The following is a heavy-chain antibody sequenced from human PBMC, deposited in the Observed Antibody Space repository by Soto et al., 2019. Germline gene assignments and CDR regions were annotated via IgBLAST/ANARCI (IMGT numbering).Heavy chain of an antibody. CDR3: AKAGGEGYCSSTSCLYYYYYGMDV. J-gene: IGHJ6*02. CDR2: ISYDGSNK. Sequence: VAVISYDGSNKYYADSVKGRFTISRDNSKNTLYLQMNSLRAEDTAVYYCAKAGGEGYCSSTSCLYYYYYGMDVWGQGTTVTVSS. D-gene: IGHD2-2*01. V-gene: IGHV3-30*18.